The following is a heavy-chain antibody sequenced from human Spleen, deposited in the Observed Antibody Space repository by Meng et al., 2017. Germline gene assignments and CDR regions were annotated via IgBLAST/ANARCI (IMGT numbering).Heavy chain of an antibody. J-gene: IGHJ6*02. V-gene: IGHV4-4*02. D-gene: IGHD2-21*02. CDR3: ARGYCGGDCYSFRNYYYGMDV. Sequence: QVQLQESGPGLVKPSGTLSLTCAVSGGSISSSKWWSWVRQPPGKGLEWIGEIYHSGSTNYNPSLKSRVTISVDKSKNQFSLNLSSVTAADTAVYYCARGYCGGDCYSFRNYYYGMDVWGQGTTVTVSS. CDR2: IYHSGST. CDR1: GGSISSSKW.